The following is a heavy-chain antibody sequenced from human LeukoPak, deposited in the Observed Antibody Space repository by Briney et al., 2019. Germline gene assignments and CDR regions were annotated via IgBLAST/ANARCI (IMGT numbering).Heavy chain of an antibody. CDR1: GFTFSSYA. J-gene: IGHJ3*02. D-gene: IGHD3-22*01. V-gene: IGHV3-23*01. Sequence: GGSLRLSCAASGFTFSSYAMSWVRQAPGKGLEWASAISGSGGSTYYADSVKGRFTISRDNSKNTLYLQMNSLRAEDTAVYYCAKDLYYYDTSGNAFDIWGQGTMVTVSS. CDR2: ISGSGGST. CDR3: AKDLYYYDTSGNAFDI.